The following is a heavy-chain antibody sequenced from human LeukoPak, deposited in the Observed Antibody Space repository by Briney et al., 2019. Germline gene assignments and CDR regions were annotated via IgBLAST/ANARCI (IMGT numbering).Heavy chain of an antibody. CDR3: ARSRRPLTAACPSSSFWFDP. Sequence: GESLKISCKGSGYSFTNYWIGWVRQMPGKGLEWMGIIYPGDSDTGYSPSFQGQVTISADKAISTAYLQWSSLKASDTAMYYCARSRRPLTAACPSSSFWFDPWGQGTQVTVSS. V-gene: IGHV5-51*01. D-gene: IGHD6-6*01. CDR2: IYPGDSDT. CDR1: GYSFTNYW. J-gene: IGHJ5*02.